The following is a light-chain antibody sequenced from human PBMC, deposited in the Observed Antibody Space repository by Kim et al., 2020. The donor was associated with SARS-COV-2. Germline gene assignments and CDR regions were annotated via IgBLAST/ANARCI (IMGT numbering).Light chain of an antibody. V-gene: IGKV3-20*01. J-gene: IGKJ1*01. Sequence: SPGERATLSCRASQSVRSSYLAWYQQKPGQAPRLLIYDASSRATGIPDRFSGSGSGTDFTLTISRLEPGDFAVYYCQQYVTSRRTFGQGTKVDIK. CDR3: QQYVTSRRT. CDR1: QSVRSSY. CDR2: DAS.